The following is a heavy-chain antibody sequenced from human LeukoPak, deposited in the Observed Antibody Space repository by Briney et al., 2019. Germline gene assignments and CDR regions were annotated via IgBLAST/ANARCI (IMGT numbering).Heavy chain of an antibody. V-gene: IGHV3-72*01. CDR2: VRNKANSYIT. Sequence: PGGSLRLSCAASGFTFSDHYMDWVRQAPGKGLEWVGRVRNKANSYITMYAASVKGRFTISRNDSENSLYLQMNSLKTEDTAVYYCVGTIAYRGSEYWGQGALVTVSS. D-gene: IGHD1-7*01. CDR3: VGTIAYRGSEY. J-gene: IGHJ4*02. CDR1: GFTFSDHY.